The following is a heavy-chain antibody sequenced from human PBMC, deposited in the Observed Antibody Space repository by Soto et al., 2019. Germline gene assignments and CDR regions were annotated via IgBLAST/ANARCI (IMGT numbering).Heavy chain of an antibody. CDR1: GFTFSDYW. Sequence: EVHLVESGGALVQPGGSLRLSCAASGFTFSDYWMTWVRQTPGKGLEGVANMNPDGSEQYYLDSVKGRFTISRDNAKKPLYLQMNNLSGEDTAVYSCTRDLNHDCGPWGQGTQVIVSS. V-gene: IGHV3-7*04. J-gene: IGHJ5*02. D-gene: IGHD2-21*01. CDR2: MNPDGSEQ. CDR3: TRDLNHDCGP.